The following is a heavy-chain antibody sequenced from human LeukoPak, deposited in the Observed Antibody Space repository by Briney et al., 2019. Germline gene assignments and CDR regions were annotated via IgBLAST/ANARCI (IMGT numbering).Heavy chain of an antibody. CDR1: GYTFTGYY. D-gene: IGHD6-19*01. CDR2: ISAYNGNT. Sequence: ASVKVSCKASGYTFTGYYMHWVRQAPGQGLEWMGWISAYNGNTNYAQKLQGRVTMTTDTSTSTAYMELRSLRSDDTAVYYCARDSYSSGWYQDNWFDPWGQGTLVTVSS. V-gene: IGHV1-18*04. CDR3: ARDSYSSGWYQDNWFDP. J-gene: IGHJ5*02.